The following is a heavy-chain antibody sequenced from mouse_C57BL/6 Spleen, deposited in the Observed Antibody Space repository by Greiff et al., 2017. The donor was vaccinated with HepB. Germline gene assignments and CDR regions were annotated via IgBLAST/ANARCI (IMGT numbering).Heavy chain of an antibody. CDR2: IWRGGST. D-gene: IGHD1-1*01. J-gene: IGHJ4*01. V-gene: IGHV2-5*01. CDR1: GFSLTSYG. Sequence: VKLMESGPGLVQPSQSLSITCTVSGFSLTSYGVHWVRQSPGKGLEWLGVIWRGGSTDYNAAFMSRLSITKDNSKSQVFFKMNSLQADDTAIYYCAKTITTVVALYAMDYWGQGTSVTVSS. CDR3: AKTITTVVALYAMDY.